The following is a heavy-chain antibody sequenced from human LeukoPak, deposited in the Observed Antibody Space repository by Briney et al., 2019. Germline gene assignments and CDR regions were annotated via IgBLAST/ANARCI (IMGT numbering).Heavy chain of an antibody. CDR2: INHSGST. J-gene: IGHJ4*02. D-gene: IGHD5-12*01. CDR3: ARAFPHIIVATTYYFDY. CDR1: NGSFSGYY. Sequence: SETLSLTCAVYNGSFSGYYWSWIRQPPGKGLEWIGEINHSGSTHYNPSLKSRVTISVDTSKNQFSLKLSSVTAADTAVYYCARAFPHIIVATTYYFDYWGQGTLVTVSS. V-gene: IGHV4-34*01.